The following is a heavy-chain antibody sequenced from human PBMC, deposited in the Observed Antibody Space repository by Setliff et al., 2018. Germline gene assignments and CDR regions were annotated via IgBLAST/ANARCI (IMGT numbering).Heavy chain of an antibody. D-gene: IGHD3-10*01. Sequence: SETLSLTCSVSGYSIITGYYWVWIRRLPGRGLEWIGSLHRVGTFFYNPSLVSRATLSLDTSRNQFSLSLRSVTAADTAVYYCATDGPVLNGDYISWGQGTLVTVSS. J-gene: IGHJ5*02. CDR1: GYSIITGYY. CDR3: ATDGPVLNGDYIS. CDR2: LHRVGTF. V-gene: IGHV4-38-2*02.